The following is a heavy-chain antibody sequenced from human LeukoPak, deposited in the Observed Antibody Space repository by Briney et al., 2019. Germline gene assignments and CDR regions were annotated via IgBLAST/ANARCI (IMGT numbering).Heavy chain of an antibody. CDR3: ASRDYYDSSGYNDAFDI. V-gene: IGHV3-53*01. CDR2: IYSGGTT. Sequence: GGSLRLSCAASGFTVSNNYVSWVRQAPGKGLEWVSVIYSGGTTYYADSVEGRFTISRDNSKNTLYLQMNSLRAEDTAVYYCASRDYYDSSGYNDAFDIWGQGTMVTVSS. D-gene: IGHD3-22*01. J-gene: IGHJ3*02. CDR1: GFTVSNNY.